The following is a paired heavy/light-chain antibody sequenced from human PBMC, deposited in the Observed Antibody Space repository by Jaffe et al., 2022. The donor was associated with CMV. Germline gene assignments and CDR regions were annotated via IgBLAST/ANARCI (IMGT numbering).Light chain of an antibody. Sequence: EIVLTQSPATLSLSPGERATLSCRASQSVSIYLAWYQQKRGQAPRLLIYDASNRATGIPARFSGSGSGTDFTLTINSLEPEDFAVYYCQQRSNWPPITFGQGTRLEIK. V-gene: IGKV3-11*01. CDR2: DAS. CDR3: QQRSNWPPIT. J-gene: IGKJ5*01. CDR1: QSVSIY.
Heavy chain of an antibody. Sequence: QVQLQESGPGLVKPSETLSLTCTVSGGSINNYYWSWVRQPPGKGLEWIGCISHRGTPTYAPSLKSRVTISGDASKNQFSLKLSSVTAADTAVYYCARHSGSGYYIGWIDPWGQGTLVTVSS. CDR2: ISHRGTP. CDR3: ARHSGSGYYIGWIDP. D-gene: IGHD3-3*01. V-gene: IGHV4-59*08. CDR1: GGSINNYY. J-gene: IGHJ5*02.